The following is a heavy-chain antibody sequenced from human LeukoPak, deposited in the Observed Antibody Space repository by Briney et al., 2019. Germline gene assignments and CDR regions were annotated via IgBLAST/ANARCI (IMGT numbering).Heavy chain of an antibody. CDR1: GGSISSSGYY. Sequence: SETLSLTCTVSGGSISSSGYYWGWIRQSPGKGLEWIGSIYYSGSTYYNPSLKSRVTVSVDTSKNQFSLNLTSVTAADTAVYYCARRSSSGWYGDWFDLWGQGTLVTVSS. CDR2: IYYSGST. CDR3: ARRSSSGWYGDWFDL. V-gene: IGHV4-39*01. D-gene: IGHD6-19*01. J-gene: IGHJ5*02.